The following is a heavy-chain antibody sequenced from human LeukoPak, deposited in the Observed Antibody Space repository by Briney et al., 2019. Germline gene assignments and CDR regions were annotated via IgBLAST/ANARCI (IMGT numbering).Heavy chain of an antibody. Sequence: ASVKVSCKASGYTFTSYYMHWVRQAPGQGLEWMGIINPSGGSTSYAQKFQGRVTMTRDMSTSTVYMELSSLRSEDTAVYYCARDRRGYCSGGSCSNFDYWGQGTLVTVSP. CDR3: ARDRRGYCSGGSCSNFDY. CDR2: INPSGGST. V-gene: IGHV1-46*01. D-gene: IGHD2-15*01. J-gene: IGHJ4*02. CDR1: GYTFTSYY.